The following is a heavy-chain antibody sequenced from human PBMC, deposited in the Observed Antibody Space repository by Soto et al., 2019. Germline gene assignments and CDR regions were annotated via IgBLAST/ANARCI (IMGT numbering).Heavy chain of an antibody. Sequence: SETLSLTCTVSGGSISSYYWSWIRQPPGKGLEWIGYIYYSGSTNYNPSLKSRVTISVDTSKNQFSLKLSSVTAADTAVYYCAISLYSGRHLHLAYCGQGTLVPVSS. CDR3: AISLYSGRHLHLAY. J-gene: IGHJ1*01. CDR2: IYYSGST. V-gene: IGHV4-59*01. CDR1: GGSISSYY. D-gene: IGHD1-26*01.